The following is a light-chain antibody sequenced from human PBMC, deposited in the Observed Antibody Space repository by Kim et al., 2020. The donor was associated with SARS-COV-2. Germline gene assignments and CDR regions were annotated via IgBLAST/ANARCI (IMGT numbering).Light chain of an antibody. Sequence: NFMLTQPHSVSEYPGKTVTISCTRSSGSIASNYVQWYQQRPGSAPTTVIYEDNQRPSGVPDRFSGSIDSSSNSASLTISGLKTEDEADYYCQSYDSSIRVFGGGTQLTVL. CDR3: QSYDSSIRV. J-gene: IGLJ3*02. CDR2: EDN. CDR1: SGSIASNY. V-gene: IGLV6-57*04.